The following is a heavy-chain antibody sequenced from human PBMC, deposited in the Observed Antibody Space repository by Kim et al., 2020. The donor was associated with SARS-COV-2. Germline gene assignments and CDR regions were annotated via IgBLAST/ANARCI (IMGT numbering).Heavy chain of an antibody. J-gene: IGHJ4*02. Sequence: ASVKVSCKASGYNFGSHGISWVRQAPGQGPEWMGWISANNGNTNSVQKFQGRVTMTTEIPTSTAYMELKSLTSDDTAVYYCARGGGYCSGGNCYFLDYWGQGTLVTVSS. CDR2: ISANNGNT. D-gene: IGHD2-15*01. CDR3: ARGGGYCSGGNCYFLDY. V-gene: IGHV1-18*01. CDR1: GYNFGSHG.